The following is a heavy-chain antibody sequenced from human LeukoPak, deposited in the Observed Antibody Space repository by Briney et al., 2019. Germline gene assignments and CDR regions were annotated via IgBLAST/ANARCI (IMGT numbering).Heavy chain of an antibody. CDR1: GFTFSSYA. CDR3: AKDQQAMGRGDVAEH. J-gene: IGHJ1*01. CDR2: ISGSGGST. V-gene: IGHV3-23*01. D-gene: IGHD3-10*01. Sequence: GGSLRLSCAASGFTFSSYAMSWVRQAPGKGLEWVSAISGSGGSTYYADSVKGRFTISRDNSKNTLYLQMNSLGAEDTAVYYCAKDQQAMGRGDVAEHWGQGTLVTVSS.